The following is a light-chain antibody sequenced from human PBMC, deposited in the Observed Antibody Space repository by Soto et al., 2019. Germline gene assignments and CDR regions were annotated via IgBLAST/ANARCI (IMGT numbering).Light chain of an antibody. Sequence: DIQMTQSPSSLSASVGDRVTITCRASQSIASYLNWYQQKPGKAPKLLIYAASSLQSGVPSRFSGSGSGTDFTLIISSLQPEDFATYFCQQSYNTVLAFGPGTKVDIK. J-gene: IGKJ3*01. CDR1: QSIASY. CDR2: AAS. V-gene: IGKV1-39*01. CDR3: QQSYNTVLA.